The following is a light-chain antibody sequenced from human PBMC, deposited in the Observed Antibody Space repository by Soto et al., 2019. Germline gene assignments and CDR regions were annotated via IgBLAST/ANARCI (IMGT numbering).Light chain of an antibody. Sequence: IQLTQSPSSLSASVGDRVTITFRASQGISNYLAWYQKKPGKSPKLLIYAASTVQNGVPSRFSGSGSGTDFTLTISSLQPEDFVTYYCHQLHIYPLIFGGGTKVDIK. CDR1: QGISNY. CDR3: HQLHIYPLI. V-gene: IGKV1-9*01. J-gene: IGKJ4*01. CDR2: AAS.